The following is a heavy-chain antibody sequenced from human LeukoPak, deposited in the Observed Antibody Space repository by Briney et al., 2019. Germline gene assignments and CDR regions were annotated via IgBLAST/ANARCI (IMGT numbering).Heavy chain of an antibody. J-gene: IGHJ6*03. CDR1: GFTFSSHS. CDR2: IRYDGSNK. D-gene: IGHD3-10*01. V-gene: IGHV3-30*02. CDR3: AKDGGYYGSGSYTYYYYYYYMDV. Sequence: GGSLRLSCAASGFTFSSHSMNWVRQAPGKGLEWVAFIRYDGSNKHYADSVKGRFTISRDNSKDTLYLQMNSLRAEDTAVYYCAKDGGYYGSGSYTYYYYYYYMDVWGKGTTVTISS.